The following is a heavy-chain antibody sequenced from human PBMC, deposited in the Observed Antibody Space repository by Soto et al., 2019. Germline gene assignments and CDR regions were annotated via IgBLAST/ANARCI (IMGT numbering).Heavy chain of an antibody. V-gene: IGHV4-39*01. CDR1: GVSISNSSYY. J-gene: IGHJ4*02. Sequence: SETLSLTCTVSGVSISNSSYYWGWIRRPPGKGLEWIGTIYYSGITYYNPSLKSRVTISVDTSKNQFSLKLTSVTAADTAVYYCARHVSNWGQGTLVTVSS. CDR2: IYYSGIT. CDR3: ARHVSN.